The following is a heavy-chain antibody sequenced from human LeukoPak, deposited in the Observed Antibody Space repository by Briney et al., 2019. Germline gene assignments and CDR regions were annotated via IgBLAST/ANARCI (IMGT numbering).Heavy chain of an antibody. D-gene: IGHD2-21*02. CDR1: GFTFSNGW. J-gene: IGHJ5*02. CDR2: IKEDGSEK. V-gene: IGHV3-7*01. CDR3: ARLVVVVTANWFDP. Sequence: GGSLRLSCAASGFTFSNGWMTWVRQAPGKGLEWVANIKEDGSEKYYVDSVKGRFTISRDNAKNSLYLQMNSLRAEDTAVYYCARLVVVVTANWFDPWGQGTLVTVSS.